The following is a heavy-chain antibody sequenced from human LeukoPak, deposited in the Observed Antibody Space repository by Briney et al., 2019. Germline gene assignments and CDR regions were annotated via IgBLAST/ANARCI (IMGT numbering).Heavy chain of an antibody. J-gene: IGHJ4*02. Sequence: ASVKVSCKASGYTFTGYYMHWVRQAPGQGLEWMGWINPNSGGTNYAQKFQGRVTMTRDTSISTAYMELSRLRSDDTAVYYCARTLPEYSSSRALWYWGQGTLVTVSS. CDR2: INPNSGGT. CDR1: GYTFTGYY. CDR3: ARTLPEYSSSRALWY. D-gene: IGHD6-6*01. V-gene: IGHV1-2*02.